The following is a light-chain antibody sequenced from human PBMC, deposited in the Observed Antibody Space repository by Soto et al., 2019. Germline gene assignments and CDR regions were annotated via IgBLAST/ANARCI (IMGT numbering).Light chain of an antibody. CDR1: SSDVGGYNY. CDR3: SSYTSSSFYV. V-gene: IGLV2-14*01. Sequence: QSALTQPASVSGCPGQSITMSCTGTSSDVGGYNYVSWYQQHPGKAPKLMIYEVSNRPSGVSNRFSGSKSGNTASLTISGLQAEDEADYYCSSYTSSSFYVFGTGTKVTVL. J-gene: IGLJ1*01. CDR2: EVS.